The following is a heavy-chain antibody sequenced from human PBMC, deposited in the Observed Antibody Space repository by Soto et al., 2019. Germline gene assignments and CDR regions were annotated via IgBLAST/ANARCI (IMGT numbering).Heavy chain of an antibody. V-gene: IGHV3-23*01. Sequence: GESLKISCAASGFTFSSYAMSWVRQAPGKGLEWVSAISGSGGSTYYADSVKGRFTISRDNSKNTLYLQMNSLRAEDTAVYYCAKNPSGGYVGYYYYMDVWGKGTTVTVSS. CDR3: AKNPSGGYVGYYYYMDV. CDR2: ISGSGGST. CDR1: GFTFSSYA. J-gene: IGHJ6*03. D-gene: IGHD5-12*01.